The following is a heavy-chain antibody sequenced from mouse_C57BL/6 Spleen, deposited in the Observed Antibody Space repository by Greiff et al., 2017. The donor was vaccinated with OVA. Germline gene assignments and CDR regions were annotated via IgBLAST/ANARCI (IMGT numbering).Heavy chain of an antibody. CDR1: GYTFTDYY. J-gene: IGHJ3*01. V-gene: IGHV1-75*01. CDR3: ARKGDSSGFAY. CDR2: IFPGSGST. D-gene: IGHD3-2*02. Sequence: QVQLQQSGPELVKPGASVKISCKASGYTFTDYYINWVKQRPGQGLEWIGWIFPGSGSTYYNEKFKGKANLTVEKSSSTAYMLLSSLASEDSSVYFCARKGDSSGFAYWGQGTLVTVSA.